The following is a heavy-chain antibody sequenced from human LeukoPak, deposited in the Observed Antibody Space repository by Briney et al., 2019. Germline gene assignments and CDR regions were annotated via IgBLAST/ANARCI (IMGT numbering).Heavy chain of an antibody. Sequence: GGSLRLSCAASGFTFSSYGMHWVRQAPGKGLEWVAVISYDGSNKYYADSVKGRFTISRDNPKNTLYLQMNSLRAEDTAVYYCAKGTQAQWLVPVGFDYWGQGTLVTVSS. V-gene: IGHV3-30*18. J-gene: IGHJ4*02. CDR1: GFTFSSYG. D-gene: IGHD6-19*01. CDR2: ISYDGSNK. CDR3: AKGTQAQWLVPVGFDY.